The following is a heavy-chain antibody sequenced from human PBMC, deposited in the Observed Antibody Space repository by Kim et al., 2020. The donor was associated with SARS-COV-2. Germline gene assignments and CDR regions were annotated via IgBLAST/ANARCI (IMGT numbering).Heavy chain of an antibody. CDR1: GGSISSYY. Sequence: SETLSLTCTVSGGSISSYYWSWIRQPPGKGLEWIGYIYYSGSTNYNPSLKSRVTISVDTSKNQFSLKLSSVTAADTAVYYCARDNSGSYGGDDAFDIWGQGTMVTVSS. V-gene: IGHV4-59*01. CDR2: IYYSGST. D-gene: IGHD1-26*01. CDR3: ARDNSGSYGGDDAFDI. J-gene: IGHJ3*02.